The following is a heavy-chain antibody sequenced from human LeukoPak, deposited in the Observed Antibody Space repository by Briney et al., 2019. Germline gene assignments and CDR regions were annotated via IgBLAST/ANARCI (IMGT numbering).Heavy chain of an antibody. D-gene: IGHD1-26*01. V-gene: IGHV3-30-3*01. Sequence: PGGSLRLSCAASEFTFSSYAMSWVRQAPGKGLEWVAVISYDGSNKYYADSVKGRFTISRDNSKNTLYLQMNSLRAEDTAVYYCARAIVFTSSFDYWGQGTLVTVSS. J-gene: IGHJ4*02. CDR3: ARAIVFTSSFDY. CDR1: EFTFSSYA. CDR2: ISYDGSNK.